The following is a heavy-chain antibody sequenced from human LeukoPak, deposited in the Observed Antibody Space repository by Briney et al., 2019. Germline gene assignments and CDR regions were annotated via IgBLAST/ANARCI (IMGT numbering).Heavy chain of an antibody. V-gene: IGHV1-2*02. CDR3: ARVSGYHWESFYDY. Sequence: ASVKVSCKASGYTFTGYYMHWVRQAPGQELEWMGWINPNSGGTNYAQKFQGRVTMTRDTSISTAYMELSRLRSDDTAVYYCARVSGYHWESFYDYWGQGTLVTVSS. CDR1: GYTFTGYY. CDR2: INPNSGGT. D-gene: IGHD5-12*01. J-gene: IGHJ4*02.